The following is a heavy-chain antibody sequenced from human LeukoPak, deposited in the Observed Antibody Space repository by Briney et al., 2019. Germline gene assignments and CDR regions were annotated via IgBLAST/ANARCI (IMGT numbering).Heavy chain of an antibody. CDR2: IDPSDSYT. CDR3: ARHVYYGSRISFDP. CDR1: GSRFTSYW. D-gene: IGHD3-10*01. Sequence: GEPLKIPSEGSGSRFTSYWNSWGGRMPGKGLGGMGRIDPSDSYTNYSPSFQGHVTIPADKSISPAYLQWSSLKASDTAMYYCARHVYYGSRISFDPWGQGTLVTVSS. V-gene: IGHV5-10-1*01. J-gene: IGHJ5*02.